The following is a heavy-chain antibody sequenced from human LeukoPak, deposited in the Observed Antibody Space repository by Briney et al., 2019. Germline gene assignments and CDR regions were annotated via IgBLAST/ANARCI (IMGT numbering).Heavy chain of an antibody. Sequence: GGSLRLSCAASGFSFSTYAMHWVRQAPGKGLEWVAIISHDGSNKYYADSVKGRFTIFRDNSKNTLYLQMNSLRAEDTAVYYCASITMVRGVKSYWGQGTLVTVSS. CDR1: GFSFSTYA. V-gene: IGHV3-30*14. J-gene: IGHJ4*02. CDR3: ASITMVRGVKSY. CDR2: ISHDGSNK. D-gene: IGHD3-10*01.